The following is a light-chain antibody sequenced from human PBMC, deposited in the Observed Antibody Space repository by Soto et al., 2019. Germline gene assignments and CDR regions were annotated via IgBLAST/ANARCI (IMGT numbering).Light chain of an antibody. V-gene: IGKV1-5*01. CDR3: QQYNSYSS. Sequence: IQMTQSPSTLSASVGDRVTITCRASQSISSWLAWYQQKPGKAPKLLIYDASSLESGVPSRFSGSGSGTEFTLTISSLQPDDFATYYRQQYNSYSSFGQGTRLEIK. J-gene: IGKJ5*01. CDR2: DAS. CDR1: QSISSW.